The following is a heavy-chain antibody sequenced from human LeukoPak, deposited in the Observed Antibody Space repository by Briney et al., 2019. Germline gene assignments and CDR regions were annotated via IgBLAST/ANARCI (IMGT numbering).Heavy chain of an antibody. CDR2: ISGSGGST. CDR1: GFTFSSYA. Sequence: PGGSLRLSCAASGFTFSSYAMSWVRQAPGKGLEWVSAISGSGGSTYYADSVKGRFTISRDNSKNTLYLQMNSLRAEDTAVYYCAKDGRDLLWFGELLGDYFDYWGQGTLVTVSS. CDR3: AKDGRDLLWFGELLGDYFDY. V-gene: IGHV3-23*01. D-gene: IGHD3-10*01. J-gene: IGHJ4*02.